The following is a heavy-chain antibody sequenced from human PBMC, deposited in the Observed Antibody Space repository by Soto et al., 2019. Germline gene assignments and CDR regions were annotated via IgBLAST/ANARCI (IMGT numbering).Heavy chain of an antibody. CDR1: GFTFSSFA. V-gene: IGHV3-23*01. J-gene: IGHJ4*02. CDR2: ISGSGDGT. Sequence: PWGALRLSCXASGFTFSSFALSWVRQAPGKGLEWVSAISGSGDGTDYADSVKGRFTISRDNSKNTLYLQMNSLRAEDTAVYYCAGPGYSSQDYWGQGALVTVSS. CDR3: AGPGYSSQDY. D-gene: IGHD5-18*01.